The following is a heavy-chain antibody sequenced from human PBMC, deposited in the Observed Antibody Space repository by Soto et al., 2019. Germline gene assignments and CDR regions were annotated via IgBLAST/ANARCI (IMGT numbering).Heavy chain of an antibody. V-gene: IGHV4-59*01. Sequence: SETLSLTCTVSGGSISSYYWSWIRQPPGKGLEWIGYIYYSGSTNYNPSLKSRVTISVDTSKNQFSLKLSSVTAADTAVYYCAREWTSGYYFDYWGQGTLVTVSS. CDR1: GGSISSYY. D-gene: IGHD6-25*01. J-gene: IGHJ4*02. CDR3: AREWTSGYYFDY. CDR2: IYYSGST.